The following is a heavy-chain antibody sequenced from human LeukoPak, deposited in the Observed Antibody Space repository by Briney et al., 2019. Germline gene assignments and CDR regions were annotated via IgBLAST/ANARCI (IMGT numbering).Heavy chain of an antibody. J-gene: IGHJ3*02. D-gene: IGHD3-10*01. V-gene: IGHV3-21*01. CDR3: ATPSSYGAGSYSPEDAFDI. CDR2: ISSSSSYI. CDR1: GFTFSSYS. Sequence: KTGGSLRLSCAASGFTFSSYSMNWVRQAPGRGLEWVSSISSSSSYIYYADSVKGRFTISRDNAKNSLYLQMNSLRAEDTAVDYCATPSSYGAGSYSPEDAFDIWGQGTMVTVSS.